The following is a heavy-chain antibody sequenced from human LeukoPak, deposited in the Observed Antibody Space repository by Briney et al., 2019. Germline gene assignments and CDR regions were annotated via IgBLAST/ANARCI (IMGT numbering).Heavy chain of an antibody. CDR2: ISGSGGSI. V-gene: IGHV3-23*01. Sequence: QTGGSLRLSCAGSGFTFSTYGMTWVRQAPGKGLEWVSAISGSGGSIYYADSVKGRFTISRDNSKNTLFLQMNSLRAEDTAVYYCAKDRGWFGGSLANFDDWGQGTLVTVSS. D-gene: IGHD3-10*01. CDR3: AKDRGWFGGSLANFDD. CDR1: GFTFSTYG. J-gene: IGHJ4*02.